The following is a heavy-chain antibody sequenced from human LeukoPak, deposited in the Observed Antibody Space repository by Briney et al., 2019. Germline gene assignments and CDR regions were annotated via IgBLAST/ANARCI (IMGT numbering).Heavy chain of an antibody. V-gene: IGHV1-2*02. J-gene: IGHJ4*02. CDR3: ARDGVVGATGFDY. CDR1: GYTFTGYY. Sequence: ASVKVSCKASGYTFTGYYMHWVRQAPGQGLEWMGWINPNSGGTNYAQKFQGRVTMTRDTSISTAYMELSRLRSDDTAVYYCARDGVVGATGFDYWGQGTLVTVSS. CDR2: INPNSGGT. D-gene: IGHD1-26*01.